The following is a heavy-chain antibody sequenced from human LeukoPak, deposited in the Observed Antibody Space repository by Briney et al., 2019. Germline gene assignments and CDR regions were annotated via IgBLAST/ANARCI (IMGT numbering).Heavy chain of an antibody. D-gene: IGHD4-23*01. V-gene: IGHV3-15*01. J-gene: IGHJ4*02. CDR3: ANIFGGNSHRSDY. Sequence: GGSLRLSCAASGFTFSSAWMSWVRQAPGQGLEWLGRIKTKADGGTTDYAAPVKGRFTISSDDSTDTLYLQMNSLKSDDTAVYYCANIFGGNSHRSDYWGQGTLVTVSS. CDR1: GFTFSSAW. CDR2: IKTKADGGTT.